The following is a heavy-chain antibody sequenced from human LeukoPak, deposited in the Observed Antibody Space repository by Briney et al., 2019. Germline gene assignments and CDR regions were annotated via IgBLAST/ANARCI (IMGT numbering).Heavy chain of an antibody. CDR1: GYTFTDYY. Sequence: ASVKVSCKASGYTFTDYYMHWVRQAPGHGLEWMGWINPNSGGTNYAQKFPGRVTMTRDTSISTAYMELIRLRSDDTAVYYCAREGDGYDSSGYWFDYWGQGTLVTVSS. V-gene: IGHV1-2*02. J-gene: IGHJ4*02. CDR2: INPNSGGT. CDR3: AREGDGYDSSGYWFDY. D-gene: IGHD3-22*01.